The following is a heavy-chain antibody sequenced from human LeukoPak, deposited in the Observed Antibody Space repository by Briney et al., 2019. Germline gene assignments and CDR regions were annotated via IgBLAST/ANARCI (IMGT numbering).Heavy chain of an antibody. J-gene: IGHJ6*02. Sequence: PGGSLRLSCAASGFTFSSYSMNWVRQAPGKGLEWVSSISSSSSYIYYADSVKGRFTISRDNAKNSLYLQMNSLRAEDTAVYYCAREPNYRYFGYYYGMDVWGQGTTVTVSS. D-gene: IGHD1-7*01. CDR2: ISSSSSYI. V-gene: IGHV3-21*01. CDR1: GFTFSSYS. CDR3: AREPNYRYFGYYYGMDV.